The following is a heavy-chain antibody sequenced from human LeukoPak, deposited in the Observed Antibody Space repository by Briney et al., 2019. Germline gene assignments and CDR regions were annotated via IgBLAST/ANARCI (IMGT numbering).Heavy chain of an antibody. CDR1: GGSISSYY. CDR2: IYYSGST. D-gene: IGHD3-10*01. CDR3: ARERFDSFDNYYYYYGMDV. J-gene: IGHJ6*02. V-gene: IGHV4-59*01. Sequence: SETLSLTCTVSGGSISSYYWSWIRQPPGKGLEWIGYIYYSGSTNYNPSLKSRVTISVDTSKNQFSLKLSSVTAADTAVYYCARERFDSFDNYYYYYGMDVWGQGTTVTVSS.